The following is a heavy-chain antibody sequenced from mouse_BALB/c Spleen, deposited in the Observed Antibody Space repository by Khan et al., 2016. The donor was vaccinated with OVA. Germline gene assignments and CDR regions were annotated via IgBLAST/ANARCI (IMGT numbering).Heavy chain of an antibody. D-gene: IGHD1-1*01. V-gene: IGHV5-6*01. CDR2: VSTGGSYT. Sequence: EVELVESGGDLVKPGGSLRLSCAASGFTFSTYGMSWVRQAPDKRLEWVATVSTGGSYTYYPASVTGRFTISRDNAKNTLYLQMSGLRSEDTAMFYCTRLAYYYDSEGFAYWGQGTLVTVSA. CDR1: GFTFSTYG. J-gene: IGHJ3*01. CDR3: TRLAYYYDSEGFAY.